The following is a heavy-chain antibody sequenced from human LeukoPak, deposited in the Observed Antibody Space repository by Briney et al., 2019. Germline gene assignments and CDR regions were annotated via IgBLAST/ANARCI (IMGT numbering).Heavy chain of an antibody. J-gene: IGHJ6*03. Sequence: GASVKVSCKASGYTFTSYDINWVRQATGQGLEWMGWMNPNSGNTGYAQKFQGRVTITRNTSISTAYMELSSLRSEDTAVYYCARGPEDFWSGPHMDVWGKGTTVTVSS. CDR3: ARGPEDFWSGPHMDV. CDR1: GYTFTSYD. V-gene: IGHV1-8*03. D-gene: IGHD3-3*01. CDR2: MNPNSGNT.